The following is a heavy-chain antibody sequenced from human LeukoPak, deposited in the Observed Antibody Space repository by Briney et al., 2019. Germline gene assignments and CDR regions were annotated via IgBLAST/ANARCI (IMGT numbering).Heavy chain of an antibody. D-gene: IGHD3-10*01. CDR3: AKDRPASHGSGSFGDY. Sequence: PGGSLRLSCAASGFTFSIYAMSWVRQAPGKGLEWVSAISGSGTGTYYADSVKGRFTISRDNAKNTVYLQMNSLRAEDTAVYYCAKDRPASHGSGSFGDYWGQGTLVAVST. V-gene: IGHV3-23*01. J-gene: IGHJ4*02. CDR2: ISGSGTGT. CDR1: GFTFSIYA.